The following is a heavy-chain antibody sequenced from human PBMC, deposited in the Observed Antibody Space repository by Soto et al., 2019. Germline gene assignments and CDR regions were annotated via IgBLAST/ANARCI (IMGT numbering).Heavy chain of an antibody. CDR3: ARQRTSVVTQEYFDV. CDR2: IYYSGST. D-gene: IGHD2-21*02. V-gene: IGHV4-39*01. Sequence: PSDTLSPTCDITGDYIISKNYYWGWIRQPPGKGLEWIGSIYYSGSTYNNPSLRSRVSMSIDTSKDQFSLKLKSVTAADTGLCFWARQRTSVVTQEYFDVWGPGSLVTVSA. J-gene: IGHJ4*02. CDR1: GDYIISKNYY.